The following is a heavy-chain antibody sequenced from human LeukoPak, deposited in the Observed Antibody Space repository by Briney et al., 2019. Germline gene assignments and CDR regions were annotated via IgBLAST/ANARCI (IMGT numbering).Heavy chain of an antibody. V-gene: IGHV3-74*01. CDR3: ARGISMDV. Sequence: GGSLRLSCAASGFTFSDYYMSWIRQAPGKGLEWVSRIKTDGSVTNYADSVEGRFTISRDTAKNTVYLQMNSLRVEETAIYYCARGISMDVWGQGTTVTVSS. J-gene: IGHJ6*02. CDR2: IKTDGSVT. CDR1: GFTFSDYY.